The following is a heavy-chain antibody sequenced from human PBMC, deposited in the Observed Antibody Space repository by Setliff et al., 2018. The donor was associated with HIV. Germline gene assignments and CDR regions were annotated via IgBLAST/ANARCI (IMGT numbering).Heavy chain of an antibody. V-gene: IGHV5-51*01. CDR1: GYGLSNYW. Sequence: GESLKISCKGSGYGLSNYWLAWVRQTPGKGLEWMGIIYPGDSDTRYSPSFQGQVTFSADKSINTAYLQWGSLKASDTGIYFCARQTSRYITLSPPDYWGQGTLVTVSS. CDR2: IYPGDSDT. D-gene: IGHD3-9*01. J-gene: IGHJ4*02. CDR3: ARQTSRYITLSPPDY.